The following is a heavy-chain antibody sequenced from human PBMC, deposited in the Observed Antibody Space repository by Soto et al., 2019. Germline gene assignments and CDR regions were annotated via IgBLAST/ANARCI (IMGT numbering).Heavy chain of an antibody. CDR2: INAGNGNT. V-gene: IGHV1-3*01. CDR3: ARDRGVLRDIVVVPAAIGGWFDP. J-gene: IGHJ5*02. CDR1: GYTFTSYD. D-gene: IGHD2-2*01. Sequence: ASVKVSCKASGYTFTSYDMHWVRQAPGQRLEWMGWINAGNGNTKYSQKFQGRVTITRDTSASTAYMELSSLRSEDTAVYYCARDRGVLRDIVVVPAAIGGWFDPWGQGTLVTVSS.